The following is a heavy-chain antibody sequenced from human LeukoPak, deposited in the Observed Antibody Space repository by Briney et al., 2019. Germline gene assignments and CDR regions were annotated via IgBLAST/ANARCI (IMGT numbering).Heavy chain of an antibody. V-gene: IGHV1-8*01. J-gene: IGHJ4*02. CDR3: ARERVRFLERLLYY. CDR2: MNPNSGNT. Sequence: ASVKVSCKASGYTFTSYDINWVRQATGQGLEWMGWMNPNSGNTGYAQKFQGRVTITADKSTSTGYMELSSLRSEDTAVYYCARERVRFLERLLYYWGQGTLVTVSS. D-gene: IGHD3-3*01. CDR1: GYTFTSYD.